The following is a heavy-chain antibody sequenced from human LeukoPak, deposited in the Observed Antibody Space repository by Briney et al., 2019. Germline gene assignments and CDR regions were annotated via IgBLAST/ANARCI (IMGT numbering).Heavy chain of an antibody. Sequence: GGSLRLSCAASGFTFRSYGMHWVRQAPGKGLEWVALISYDGSNKYYADSVKGRFTISRDNSKNTLYLQMNSLRPEDTAVYYCARDYDRYYMDVWGKGTTVTVSS. V-gene: IGHV3-30*03. CDR2: ISYDGSNK. D-gene: IGHD3-3*01. J-gene: IGHJ6*03. CDR1: GFTFRSYG. CDR3: ARDYDRYYMDV.